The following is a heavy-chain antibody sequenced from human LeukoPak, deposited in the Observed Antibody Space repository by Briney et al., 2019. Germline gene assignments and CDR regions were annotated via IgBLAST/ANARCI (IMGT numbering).Heavy chain of an antibody. D-gene: IGHD3-10*01. CDR1: KFAFDDYG. Sequence: GGSLRLSCAASKFAFDDYGMSWVRQAPGEGLEWVSGINWNGDSTGYVDSVKGRFTISRDNAKNSVSLQMNSLRAEDTAVYYCASGSYGSGFYYFYYMDVWGKGTTVTVSS. CDR3: ASGSYGSGFYYFYYMDV. V-gene: IGHV3-20*04. J-gene: IGHJ6*03. CDR2: INWNGDST.